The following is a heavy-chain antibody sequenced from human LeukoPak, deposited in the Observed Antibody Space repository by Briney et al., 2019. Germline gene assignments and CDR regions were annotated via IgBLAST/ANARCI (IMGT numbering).Heavy chain of an antibody. V-gene: IGHV3-64*02. CDR2: ISSNGGTT. Sequence: GGSLRLSCEACGFTFSSYPLHWVRQAPGRGLEYVSRISSNGGTTFYADSVKGRFTISRDNSKNTLYLQMGSLRAEDMAVYYCARSSGSYGPFDYWGQGTLVTVSS. CDR3: ARSSGSYGPFDY. D-gene: IGHD1-26*01. J-gene: IGHJ4*02. CDR1: GFTFSSYP.